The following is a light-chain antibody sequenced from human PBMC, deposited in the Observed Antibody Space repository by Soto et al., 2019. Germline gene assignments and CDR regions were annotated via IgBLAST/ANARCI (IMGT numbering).Light chain of an antibody. CDR2: GNS. V-gene: IGLV1-47*01. Sequence: QPVLSQSPSPSGTPGQRVTISCSGSSSNIRSNFVYWYQQLPGTAPKLLLYGNSQRPSGVPDRFSGSKSGTSASLAISGLRSEDEAEYYCAAWDDSLNAYVFGTGTKVTVL. J-gene: IGLJ1*01. CDR1: SSNIRSNF. CDR3: AAWDDSLNAYV.